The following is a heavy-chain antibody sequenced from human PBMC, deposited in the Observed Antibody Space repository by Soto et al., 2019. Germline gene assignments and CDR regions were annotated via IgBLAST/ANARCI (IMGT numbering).Heavy chain of an antibody. CDR3: TTSSFGVVNYYYYYMDV. Sequence: EVQLVESGGGLVKPGGSLRLSCAASGFTFSNAWMSWVRQAPGKGLEWVGRIKSKTDGGTTDYAAPVKRRFTISRDDSKNTLYLQMNSLKTEDTAVYYCTTSSFGVVNYYYYYMDVWGKGTTVTVSS. V-gene: IGHV3-15*01. J-gene: IGHJ6*03. CDR1: GFTFSNAW. D-gene: IGHD3-3*01. CDR2: IKSKTDGGTT.